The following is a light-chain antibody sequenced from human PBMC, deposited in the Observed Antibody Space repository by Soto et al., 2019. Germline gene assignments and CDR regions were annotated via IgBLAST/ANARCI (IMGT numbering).Light chain of an antibody. CDR1: QSVSSSY. V-gene: IGKV3-20*01. J-gene: IGKJ4*01. Sequence: SVLTQSPAVQALSPADRASLSCRASQSVSSSYLAWYQHKPGQAPRLLIHGASSRVTGIPDRFSGSGSGTDFTLTITRLEPEDFAVYYCQQYQSLTFGGGTDVDIK. CDR3: QQYQSLT. CDR2: GAS.